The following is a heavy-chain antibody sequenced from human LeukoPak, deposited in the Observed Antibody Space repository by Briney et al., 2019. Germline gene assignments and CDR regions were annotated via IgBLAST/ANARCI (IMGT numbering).Heavy chain of an antibody. J-gene: IGHJ4*02. Sequence: PGGSLRLSCIESGFAFSSCGMHWVRQAPGKGLEWVAFIRSDGSNKYYADSVKGRFTLSRDNSKNTLYLQLDSLRAEDTAVYYCAKDRGVGFGEVWGQGTLVTVSS. CDR1: GFAFSSCG. CDR2: IRSDGSNK. D-gene: IGHD3-10*01. V-gene: IGHV3-30*02. CDR3: AKDRGVGFGEV.